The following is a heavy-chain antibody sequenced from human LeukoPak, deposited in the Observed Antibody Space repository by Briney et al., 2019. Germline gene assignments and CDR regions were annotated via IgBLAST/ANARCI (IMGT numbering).Heavy chain of an antibody. J-gene: IGHJ4*02. CDR3: ASGRPTHYYDSSGYYYDY. D-gene: IGHD3-22*01. V-gene: IGHV1-2*02. CDR2: IDPNSGGT. CDR1: GYTFTGYY. Sequence: GASVKVSCKASGYTFTGYYIHWVRQAPGQGLEWMGWIDPNSGGTNYAQNFQGRVTMTRDTSISTAYMDLSSLRSDDTAVYYCASGRPTHYYDSSGYYYDYWGQGTLVTVSS.